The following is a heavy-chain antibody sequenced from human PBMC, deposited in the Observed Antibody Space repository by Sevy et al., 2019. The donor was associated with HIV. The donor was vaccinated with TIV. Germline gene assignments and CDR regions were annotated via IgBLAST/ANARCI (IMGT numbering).Heavy chain of an antibody. CDR3: ARYLRGDHAGGFDF. J-gene: IGHJ5*01. CDR2: IDYIGTT. V-gene: IGHV4-39*01. D-gene: IGHD4-17*01. CDR1: SGSISSSSYY. Sequence: SETLSLTCTVSSGSISSSSYYWGWIRQSPGKGLEWIASIDYIGTTYYNLALKSRVTITGYRSKNEVSLNLRFVTAADAAVYYCARYLRGDHAGGFDFWGHGTPVTVSS.